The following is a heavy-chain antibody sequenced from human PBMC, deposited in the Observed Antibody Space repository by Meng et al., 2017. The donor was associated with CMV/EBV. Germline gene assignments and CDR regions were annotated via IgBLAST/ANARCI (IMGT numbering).Heavy chain of an antibody. CDR2: ISSSSSTI. V-gene: IGHV3-48*04. CDR1: GFTFSSYS. D-gene: IGHD6-13*01. J-gene: IGHJ6*02. Sequence: GESLKISCAASGFTFSSYSMNWVRQAPGKGLEWVSYISSSSSTINYADSVKGRFTISRDNAKNSLYLQMNSLRAEDTAVYYCARSSSWYFQTDYYYYGMDVWGQGTTVTVSS. CDR3: ARSSSWYFQTDYYYYGMDV.